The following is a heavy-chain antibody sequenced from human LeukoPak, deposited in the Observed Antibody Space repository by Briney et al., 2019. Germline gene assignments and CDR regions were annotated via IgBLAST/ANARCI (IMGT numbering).Heavy chain of an antibody. Sequence: PSETLSLTCTVSGGSISSYYWSWIRQPPGKGLEWIGYIYSSGSTNYNPSLKSRVTISVDTSKNQFSLKLSSVTAADTAVYYCARALTYYYDSSGYDPQGGYYYGMDVWGQGTTVTVSS. J-gene: IGHJ6*02. CDR3: ARALTYYYDSSGYDPQGGYYYGMDV. D-gene: IGHD3-22*01. CDR2: IYSSGST. V-gene: IGHV4-59*01. CDR1: GGSISSYY.